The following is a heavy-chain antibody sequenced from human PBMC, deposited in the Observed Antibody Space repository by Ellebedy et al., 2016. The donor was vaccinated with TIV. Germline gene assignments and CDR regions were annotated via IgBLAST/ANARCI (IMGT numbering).Heavy chain of an antibody. CDR1: GYSISSGYY. Sequence: SETLSLTCTVSGYSISSGYYWGWIRQPPGKGLEWIGSFYHSGSTYYNPSLKRRVTISVDRSKNQLSLKLSSVTAADTAVYYCATFRNLDAFDIWGQGTIVTVSS. V-gene: IGHV4-38-2*02. J-gene: IGHJ3*02. CDR3: ATFRNLDAFDI. CDR2: FYHSGST.